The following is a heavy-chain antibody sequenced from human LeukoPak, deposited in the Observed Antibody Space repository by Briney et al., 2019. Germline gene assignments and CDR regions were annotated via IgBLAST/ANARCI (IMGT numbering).Heavy chain of an antibody. Sequence: PGGSLRLSCAASGFTFSSYWMHWVRQAPGKGLVRVSRIKSDGSNTNYADSVKGRFTISRDNAKNTLHLQMNSLRAEDTAVYYCARGGYYGSGRYYFDSWGQGTLVTVSS. V-gene: IGHV3-74*01. CDR2: IKSDGSNT. J-gene: IGHJ4*02. CDR1: GFTFSSYW. D-gene: IGHD3-3*01. CDR3: ARGGYYGSGRYYFDS.